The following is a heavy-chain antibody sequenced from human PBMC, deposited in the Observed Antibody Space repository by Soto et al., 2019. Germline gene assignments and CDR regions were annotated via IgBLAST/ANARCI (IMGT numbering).Heavy chain of an antibody. V-gene: IGHV5-51*01. CDR1: GYSFASYW. J-gene: IGHJ6*02. CDR3: ARTRSFTLGLSYDGMDV. CDR2: IYPGDSDT. D-gene: IGHD6-6*01. Sequence: PGESLKISCQGSGYSFASYWIGWVRQIPGKDLEWMGIIYPGDSDTRYSPSFQGQVTISADKSLRTAYLQWTSLKASDTALYYCARTRSFTLGLSYDGMDVWGQGTTVTVSS.